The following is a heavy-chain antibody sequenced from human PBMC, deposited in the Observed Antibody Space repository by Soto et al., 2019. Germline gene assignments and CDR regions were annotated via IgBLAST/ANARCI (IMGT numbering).Heavy chain of an antibody. D-gene: IGHD2-15*01. CDR1: GFTFSNAW. CDR3: TTIPVAAANNPGY. V-gene: IGHV3-15*01. CDR2: IKSKIDGGTT. Sequence: EVQLVESGGGLVKPGGSLRLSCAASGFTFSNAWMSWVRQAPGKGLEWVGRIKSKIDGGTTDYAAPVKGRFTISRDDSENTLYLQMNSPKTEDTAIYYCTTIPVAAANNPGYWGQGTLVTVSS. J-gene: IGHJ4*02.